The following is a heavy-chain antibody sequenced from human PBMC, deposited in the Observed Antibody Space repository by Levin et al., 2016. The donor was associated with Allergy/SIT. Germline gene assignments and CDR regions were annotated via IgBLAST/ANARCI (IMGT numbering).Heavy chain of an antibody. Sequence: ASVKVSCKASGYTFTDYRINWVRQATGQGLEWMGWMNPHSGDTAYAQNFQGRVTMTRNTSTSTSYMDLSSLRSDDTAVYYCGRDVTTVTGGSDVWGQGTTVTVSS. V-gene: IGHV1-8*01. CDR1: GYTFTDYR. J-gene: IGHJ6*02. D-gene: IGHD4-17*01. CDR3: GRDVTTVTGGSDV. CDR2: MNPHSGDT.